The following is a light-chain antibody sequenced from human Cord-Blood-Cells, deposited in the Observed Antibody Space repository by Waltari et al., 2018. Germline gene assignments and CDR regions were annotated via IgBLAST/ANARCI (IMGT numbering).Light chain of an antibody. V-gene: IGKV3-15*01. CDR2: GAS. CDR1: QSVSSN. Sequence: EIVMTQPPAPLSVSPWARATLSCSASQSVSSNLAWYQQKPGQAPRLLIYGASTRATGIPARFSGSGSGTEFTLTISSLQSEDFAVYDCQQYNNWPPYTFGQGTKLEIK. J-gene: IGKJ2*01. CDR3: QQYNNWPPYT.